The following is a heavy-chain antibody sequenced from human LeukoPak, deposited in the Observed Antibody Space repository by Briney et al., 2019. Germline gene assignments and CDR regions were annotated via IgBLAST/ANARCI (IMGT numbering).Heavy chain of an antibody. CDR1: GFTFSSYA. V-gene: IGHV3-23*01. D-gene: IGHD1-26*01. Sequence: GGSLRLSCAASGFTFSSYAMSWVRQAPGKGLEWVSAISGSGGSTYYADSVKGRFTIPRDNSKNTLYLQMNSLRAEDTAVYYCARRGLNPPAHIIVGAIYYFDYWGQGTLVTVSS. CDR3: ARRGLNPPAHIIVGAIYYFDY. CDR2: ISGSGGST. J-gene: IGHJ4*02.